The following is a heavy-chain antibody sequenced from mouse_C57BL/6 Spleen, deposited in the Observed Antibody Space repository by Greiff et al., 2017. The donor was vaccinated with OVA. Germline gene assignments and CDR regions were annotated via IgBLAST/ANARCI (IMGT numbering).Heavy chain of an antibody. J-gene: IGHJ3*01. CDR2: INPSTGGT. CDR1: GYSFTGYY. D-gene: IGHD1-1*01. V-gene: IGHV1-42*01. Sequence: SGPELVKPGASVKISCKASGYSFTGYYMNWVKQSPEKSLEWIGEINPSTGGTNYNQKFKAKATLTVDKSSSTAYMQLKSLTSEDSAVYYCASSHYYGSSSWFAYWGQGTLVTVSA. CDR3: ASSHYYGSSSWFAY.